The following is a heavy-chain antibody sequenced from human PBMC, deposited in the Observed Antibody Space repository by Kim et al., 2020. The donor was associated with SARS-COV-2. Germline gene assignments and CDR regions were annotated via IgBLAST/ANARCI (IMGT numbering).Heavy chain of an antibody. Sequence: SETLSLTCTVSGGSISSYYWSWIRQPPGKGLEWIGYIYYSGSTNYNPSLKSRATISVDTSKNQFSLTLSPVTAAATAVDYCARGAKSYSSNWRDAFDIWGQGTMVTVSS. V-gene: IGHV4-59*01. D-gene: IGHD6-13*01. CDR2: IYYSGST. CDR1: GGSISSYY. J-gene: IGHJ3*02. CDR3: ARGAKSYSSNWRDAFDI.